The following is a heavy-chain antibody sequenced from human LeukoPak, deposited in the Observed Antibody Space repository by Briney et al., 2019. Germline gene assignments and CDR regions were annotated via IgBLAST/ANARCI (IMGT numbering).Heavy chain of an antibody. CDR2: INWNGGST. D-gene: IGHD2/OR15-2a*01. Sequence: GGSLRLSCAASGFTFDDHGMIWVRQVPGKGLQWVAGINWNGGSTGYADSVKGRFTISRDNAKNSLYLQMSSLRAEDTALYYCGRAGSFSPIEYWGQGTLVTVSS. CDR3: GRAGSFSPIEY. V-gene: IGHV3-20*04. CDR1: GFTFDDHG. J-gene: IGHJ4*02.